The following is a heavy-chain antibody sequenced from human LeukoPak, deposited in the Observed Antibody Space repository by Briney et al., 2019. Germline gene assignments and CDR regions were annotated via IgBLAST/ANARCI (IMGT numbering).Heavy chain of an antibody. J-gene: IGHJ4*02. V-gene: IGHV4-31*03. CDR2: IYYSGST. CDR1: GGSISSGGYY. D-gene: IGHD3-22*01. CDR3: ARDDSSGYFSVY. Sequence: SSETLSLTCTVSGGSISSGGYYWSWIRQHPGKGLEWIGYIYYSGSTYYNPSLKSRVTISVDTSKNQFSLMLSSVTAADTAVYYCARDDSSGYFSVYWGQGTLVTVSS.